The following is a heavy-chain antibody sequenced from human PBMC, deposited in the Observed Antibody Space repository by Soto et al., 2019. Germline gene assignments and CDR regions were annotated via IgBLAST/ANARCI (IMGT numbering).Heavy chain of an antibody. V-gene: IGHV1-69*06. D-gene: IGHD2-2*02. J-gene: IGHJ4*02. CDR2: IIPIFNST. CDR1: GSRFSNYV. CDR3: AREGRGKKAGYNGLVSLGY. Sequence: SVKVSCKVSGSRFSNYVISWVRQAPGHGLEWLGRIIPIFNSTKYAQSFQGRVTITADKSTSTASLELSSLRSDDTAVYYCAREGRGKKAGYNGLVSLGYWGQGTLVTVSS.